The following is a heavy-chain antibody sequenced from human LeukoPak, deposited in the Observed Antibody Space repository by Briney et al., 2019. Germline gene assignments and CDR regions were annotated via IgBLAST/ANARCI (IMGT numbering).Heavy chain of an antibody. V-gene: IGHV1-2*02. Sequence: ASVKVSCKASGYTFTGYYMHSVRQAPGQGLEWMGWINPNSGGTNYAQKSQGRVSMTRDTSISTAYMELSRLRSDDTAVYYCARVNRRLARRQYGFDPWGQGTLVTVSS. CDR3: ARVNRRLARRQYGFDP. D-gene: IGHD1-14*01. J-gene: IGHJ5*02. CDR1: GYTFTGYY. CDR2: INPNSGGT.